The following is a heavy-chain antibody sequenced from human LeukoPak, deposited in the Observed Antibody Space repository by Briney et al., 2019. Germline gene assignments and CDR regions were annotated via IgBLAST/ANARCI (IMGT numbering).Heavy chain of an antibody. Sequence: GGSLRLSCAASGFTLNTYNMNWVRQAPGKGLEWVSSISSSSSYLFFADSVKGRFSISRDNTKNSLYLQMNSLIAEDTAVYYCAKSGYNRFDYWGQGTRVTVSS. CDR2: ISSSSSYL. CDR1: GFTLNTYN. V-gene: IGHV3-21*04. CDR3: AKSGYNRFDY. J-gene: IGHJ4*02. D-gene: IGHD5-24*01.